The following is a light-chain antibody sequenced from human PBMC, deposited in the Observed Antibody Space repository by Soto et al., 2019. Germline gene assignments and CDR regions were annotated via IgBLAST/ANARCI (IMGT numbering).Light chain of an antibody. Sequence: EIVLTQSPATLSLSPGERATLSCRASQSVSSYLAWYQQKPGQAPRLLIYDASNRATGIPARFSGSGSGTXXXXXXXXXEXEXFAIYYCQXRSNWPPVTFGGGTKVEIK. V-gene: IGKV3-11*01. CDR1: QSVSSY. CDR3: QXRSNWPPVT. CDR2: DAS. J-gene: IGKJ4*01.